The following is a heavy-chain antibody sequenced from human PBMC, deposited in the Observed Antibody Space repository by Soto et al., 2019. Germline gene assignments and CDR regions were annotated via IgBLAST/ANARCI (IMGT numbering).Heavy chain of an antibody. CDR1: GFNFNNYA. Sequence: DVQLVESGGGLVQPGRSLRLSCGASGFNFNNYAMHWVQQAPGKGLEWVSGVSWNSGNIDYVDSVKGRFTISRDNAKNSLHLQMSSLGAEDTALYYCAKSPGYASGLRYFDLWGRGTLVTVSP. V-gene: IGHV3-9*01. J-gene: IGHJ2*01. CDR2: VSWNSGNI. D-gene: IGHD6-19*01. CDR3: AKSPGYASGLRYFDL.